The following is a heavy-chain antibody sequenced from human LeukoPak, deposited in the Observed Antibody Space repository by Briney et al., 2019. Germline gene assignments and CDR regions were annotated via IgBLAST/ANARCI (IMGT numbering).Heavy chain of an antibody. D-gene: IGHD6-19*01. Sequence: ASVKVSCKASGYTFTSYGISWVRQAPGQGLEWMGWISAYNGNTNYAQKLQGRVTMTADTSTSTAYMELRSLRSDDTAVYYCARDRQQWLVRPFDYWGQGTLVTVSS. CDR2: ISAYNGNT. V-gene: IGHV1-18*01. J-gene: IGHJ4*02. CDR3: ARDRQQWLVRPFDY. CDR1: GYTFTSYG.